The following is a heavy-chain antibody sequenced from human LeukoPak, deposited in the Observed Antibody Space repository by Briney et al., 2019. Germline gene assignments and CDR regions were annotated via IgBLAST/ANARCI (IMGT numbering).Heavy chain of an antibody. CDR2: IYYTGTT. CDR1: GGSISGYY. D-gene: IGHD5-18*01. J-gene: IGHJ3*02. V-gene: IGHV4-59*08. CDR3: ARSGSRYGADAFDI. Sequence: SETLSLTCTVSGGSISGYYWSWIRLPPGKGLEWIAYIYYTGTTNYNPSLKRRVTASVDTSKNHFSLKLSSVTAADTAIYYCARSGSRYGADAFDIWAEGQWSPSL.